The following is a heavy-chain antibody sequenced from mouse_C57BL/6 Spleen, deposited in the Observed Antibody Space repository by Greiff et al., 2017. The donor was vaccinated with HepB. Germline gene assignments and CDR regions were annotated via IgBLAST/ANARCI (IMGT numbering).Heavy chain of an antibody. V-gene: IGHV1-64*01. D-gene: IGHD4-1*02. CDR3: ARGGQLGPPFDY. CDR1: GYTFTSYW. Sequence: VQLQQSGAELVKPGASVKLSCKASGYTFTSYWMHWVKQRPGQGLEWIGMIHPNSGSTNYNEKFKSKATLTVEKSSSTAYMQLSSLTSEDSAVYYCARGGQLGPPFDYWGQGTTLTVAS. CDR2: IHPNSGST. J-gene: IGHJ2*01.